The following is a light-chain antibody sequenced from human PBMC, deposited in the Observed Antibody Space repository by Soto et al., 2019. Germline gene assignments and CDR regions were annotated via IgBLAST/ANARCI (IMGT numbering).Light chain of an antibody. CDR1: QSVLYRSNNKNY. CDR3: QQYYSTPHS. V-gene: IGKV4-1*01. Sequence: DIVMTQSPDSLAVSLGERATINCKSSQSVLYRSNNKNYLAWYQQKPGQPPKLLIYWASTRESGVPDRFSGSGSGTDFTITISSLQAEDVAVYYCQQYYSTPHSFGGGTKVEIK. CDR2: WAS. J-gene: IGKJ4*01.